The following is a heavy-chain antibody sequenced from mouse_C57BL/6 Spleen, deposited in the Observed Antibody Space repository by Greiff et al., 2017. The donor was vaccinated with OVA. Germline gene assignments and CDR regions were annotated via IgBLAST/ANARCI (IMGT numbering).Heavy chain of an antibody. CDR2: IYPGDGDT. CDR1: GYAFSSYW. Sequence: VQLQESGAELVKPGASVKISCKASGYAFSSYWMNWVKQRPGKGLEWIGQIYPGDGDTNYNGKFKGKATLTADKSSSTAYMQLSSLTSEDSAVYFCARRGTYYSNYGGYFDYWGQGTTLTVSS. J-gene: IGHJ2*01. D-gene: IGHD2-5*01. V-gene: IGHV1-80*01. CDR3: ARRGTYYSNYGGYFDY.